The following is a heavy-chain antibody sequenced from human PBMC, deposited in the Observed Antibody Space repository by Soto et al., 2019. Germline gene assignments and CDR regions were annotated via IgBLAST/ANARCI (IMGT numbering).Heavy chain of an antibody. V-gene: IGHV4-59*01. CDR1: GGSISSYY. J-gene: IGHJ4*02. Sequence: SETLSLTCTVSGGSISSYYWSWIRQPPGKGLEWIGYIYYSGSTNYNPSLKSRVTISVDTSKNQFSLKLSSVTAADTAVYYCARAVSDDYGDYPLDYWGQGTLVTVSS. D-gene: IGHD4-17*01. CDR2: IYYSGST. CDR3: ARAVSDDYGDYPLDY.